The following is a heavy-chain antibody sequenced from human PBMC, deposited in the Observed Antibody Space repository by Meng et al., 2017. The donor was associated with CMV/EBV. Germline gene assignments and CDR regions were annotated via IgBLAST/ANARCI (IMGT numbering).Heavy chain of an antibody. V-gene: IGHV1-69-2*01. CDR3: ATEKSSRELPVFFDY. D-gene: IGHD1-26*01. J-gene: IGHJ4*02. CDR1: GYTFTDYY. CDR2: VDPEDGET. Sequence: SGYTFTDYYMHWVQQAPGKGLEWMGLVDPEDGETIYAEKFQGRVTITADTSTDTAYMELSSLRSEDTAVYYCATEKSSRELPVFFDYWGQGTLVTVSS.